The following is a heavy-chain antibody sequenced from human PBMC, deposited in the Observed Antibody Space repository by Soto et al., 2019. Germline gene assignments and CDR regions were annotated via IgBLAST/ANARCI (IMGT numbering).Heavy chain of an antibody. CDR1: GGTLSSYA. CDR3: ARDFAETFDY. J-gene: IGHJ4*02. CDR2: IIPIFGTA. Sequence: GASVKVSCKASGGTLSSYAISWVRQAPGQGLEWMGGIIPIFGTANYAQKFQGRVTITADESTSTAYMELSSLRSEDTAVYYCARDFAETFDYWGQGTLVTVSS. V-gene: IGHV1-69*13.